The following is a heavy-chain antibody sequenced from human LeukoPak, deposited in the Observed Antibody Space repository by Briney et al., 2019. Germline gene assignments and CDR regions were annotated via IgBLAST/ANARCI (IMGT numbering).Heavy chain of an antibody. CDR2: IWYDGSNK. CDR1: GFTFSSYG. Sequence: PGRSLRLSCAASGFTFSSYGMHWVRQAPGKGLEWVAVIWYDGSNKYYADSVKGRFTIPRDNSKNTLYLQMNSLRAEDTAVYYCAKGLGVAVAGTHYFDYWGQGTLVTVSS. CDR3: AKGLGVAVAGTHYFDY. V-gene: IGHV3-33*06. D-gene: IGHD6-19*01. J-gene: IGHJ4*02.